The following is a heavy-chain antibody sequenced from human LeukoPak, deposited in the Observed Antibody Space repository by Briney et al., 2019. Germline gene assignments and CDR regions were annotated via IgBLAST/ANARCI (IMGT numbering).Heavy chain of an antibody. CDR2: IYTTGST. D-gene: IGHD1-7*01. CDR1: GASISSYY. Sequence: SETLSLTCTVSGASISSYYWSWIQQPAGKGLEWIGRIYTTGSTNYNPSLKSRVTMSVDTSKNQSSLKLSSVTAADTAVYYCARVITGTIPAYYYYMDVWGKGTTVTVSS. V-gene: IGHV4-4*07. J-gene: IGHJ6*03. CDR3: ARVITGTIPAYYYYMDV.